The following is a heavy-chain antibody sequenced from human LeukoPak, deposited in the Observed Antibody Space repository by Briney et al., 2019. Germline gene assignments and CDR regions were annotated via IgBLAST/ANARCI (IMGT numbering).Heavy chain of an antibody. D-gene: IGHD4-17*01. Sequence: TGGSLRLSCAASGFTVSSNYMSWVRQAPGKGLEWASLIYAGGSTYYADSVKGRFTISTDISKNTLYLQMNSLRAEDTAVYYCARDPSPGTVTSFDSWGQGTLVTVSS. CDR1: GFTVSSNY. V-gene: IGHV3-53*01. CDR3: ARDPSPGTVTSFDS. CDR2: IYAGGST. J-gene: IGHJ4*02.